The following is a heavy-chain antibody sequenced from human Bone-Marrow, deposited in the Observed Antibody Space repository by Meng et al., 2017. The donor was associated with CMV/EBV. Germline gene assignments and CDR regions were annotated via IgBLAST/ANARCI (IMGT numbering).Heavy chain of an antibody. D-gene: IGHD1-14*01. CDR3: ARIRTARFDYYYYGMDV. CDR2: ISSSSSYI. Sequence: GESLKISCAASGFTFSSYSMNWVRQAPGKGLEWVSSISSSSSYIYYADSVKGRFTISRDNAKNSLYLQMNSLRAEDTAVYYCARIRTARFDYYYYGMDVCGQGTTVTVSS. CDR1: GFTFSSYS. J-gene: IGHJ6*02. V-gene: IGHV3-21*01.